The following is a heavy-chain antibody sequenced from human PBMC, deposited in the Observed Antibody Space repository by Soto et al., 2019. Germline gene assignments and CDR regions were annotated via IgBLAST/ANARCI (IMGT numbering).Heavy chain of an antibody. J-gene: IGHJ5*02. V-gene: IGHV4-59*01. CDR2: MYYNGNI. D-gene: IGHD3-16*01. CDR3: ASGGNWFDP. CDR1: GGSISNYY. Sequence: PSETLPLTCNVSGGSISNYYWTWVRQSPEKGLEWIGYMYYNGNINYNPSLKSRVTISIDTSKNQFSLTLKSVTAADTAVYYCASGGNWFDPWGQGVLVTVS.